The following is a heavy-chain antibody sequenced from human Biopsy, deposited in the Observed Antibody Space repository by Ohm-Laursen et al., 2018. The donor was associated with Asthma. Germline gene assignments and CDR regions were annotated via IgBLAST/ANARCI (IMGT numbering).Heavy chain of an antibody. V-gene: IGHV3-11*01. CDR3: ARVFESSEWGPFYFFGLDV. J-gene: IGHJ6*02. Sequence: SLRLSCAASGFSFSDYYMTWMRQAPGKGLEWVSFISSSGSTTYPAESVKGRFTISRDNAQKSLFLQMGSLRAEDTAIYYCARVFESSEWGPFYFFGLDVWGQGTPVAVSS. CDR1: GFSFSDYY. CDR2: ISSSGSTT. D-gene: IGHD6-25*01.